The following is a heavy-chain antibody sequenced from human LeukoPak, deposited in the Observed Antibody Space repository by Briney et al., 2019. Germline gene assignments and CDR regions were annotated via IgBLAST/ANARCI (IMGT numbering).Heavy chain of an antibody. J-gene: IGHJ5*02. CDR3: ARDRRDGYCLGH. D-gene: IGHD5-24*01. Sequence: PGGSLRLSCAASGFTVSSSYRSWVRQAPGRGLEWVSVIYSGGSTDYAESVKGRFTISRDNSKNTLYLQMNSLRAEDTAVYYCARDRRDGYCLGHWGQGTPVTVSS. V-gene: IGHV3-66*01. CDR1: GFTVSSSY. CDR2: IYSGGST.